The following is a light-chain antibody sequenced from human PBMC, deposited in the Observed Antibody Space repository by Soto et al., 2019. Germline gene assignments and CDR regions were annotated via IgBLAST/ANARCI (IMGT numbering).Light chain of an antibody. Sequence: EIGMTRSPATLSLSPGGRAPLPSRASQSVGSNLAWYQEKPGQAPRLLIYAASSRATGIPDRFSGSVSGTDFSLTISRLEPEDFAVYYCQQYGSSSITFGQGTRLEIK. CDR2: AAS. CDR1: QSVGSN. CDR3: QQYGSSSIT. J-gene: IGKJ5*01. V-gene: IGKV3-20*01.